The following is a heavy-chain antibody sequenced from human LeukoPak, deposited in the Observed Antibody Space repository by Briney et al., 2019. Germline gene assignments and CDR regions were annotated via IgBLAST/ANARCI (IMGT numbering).Heavy chain of an antibody. V-gene: IGHV1-18*01. J-gene: IGHJ6*02. D-gene: IGHD1-7*01. CDR1: GYTFTSYG. Sequence: ASVKVPCKASGYTFTSYGISWVRQAPGQGPEWMGWISAYNGNTNYAQKLQGRVTMTTDTSTSTAYMELRSLRSDDTAVYYCARRWNSGYYYGMDVWGQGTTVTVSS. CDR3: ARRWNSGYYYGMDV. CDR2: ISAYNGNT.